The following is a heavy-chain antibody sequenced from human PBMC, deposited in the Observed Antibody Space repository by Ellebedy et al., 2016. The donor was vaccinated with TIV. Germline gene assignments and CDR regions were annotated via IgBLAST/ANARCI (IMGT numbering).Heavy chain of an antibody. J-gene: IGHJ4*02. CDR1: GFTFSSYG. Sequence: PGGSLRLSCAASGFTFSSYGMHWVRQAPGKGLEWVAVIWYDGSNKYYADSVKGRFTISRDNSKNTLYLQMNSLRAEDTAVYYCARDTPQDPPLSLDYWGQGTLVTVSS. V-gene: IGHV3-33*01. CDR3: ARDTPQDPPLSLDY. CDR2: IWYDGSNK.